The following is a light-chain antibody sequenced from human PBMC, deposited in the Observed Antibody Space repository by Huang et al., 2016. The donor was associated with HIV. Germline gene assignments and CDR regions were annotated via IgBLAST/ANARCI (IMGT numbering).Light chain of an antibody. CDR1: HHIGSS. CDR2: DAV. V-gene: IGKV3-11*01. J-gene: IGKJ5*01. Sequence: DIVLTQSPDTLSLSPGQSASLFCRASHHIGSSLAWYQHKPGQAPRRLIYDAVERATDIAARFSGSGFGTDFTLTISSLKVEDFAFYYWQQRSTLITFGQGTRLE. CDR3: QQRSTLIT.